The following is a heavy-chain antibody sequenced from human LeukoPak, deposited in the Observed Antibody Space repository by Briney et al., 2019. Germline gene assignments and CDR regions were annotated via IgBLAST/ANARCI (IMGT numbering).Heavy chain of an antibody. CDR3: ARDWCPTAPRSTRDYCKSPLDY. Sequence: GASVKVSCKASGYTFTSYYMHWVRQAPGQGLEWMGIINPSGGSTSYAQKFQGRVTMTRDTSTSTVYMELSSLRSEDTAVYYCARDWCPTAPRSTRDYCKSPLDYWGQGTLVTVSS. V-gene: IGHV1-46*01. J-gene: IGHJ4*02. D-gene: IGHD4-11*01. CDR2: INPSGGST. CDR1: GYTFTSYY.